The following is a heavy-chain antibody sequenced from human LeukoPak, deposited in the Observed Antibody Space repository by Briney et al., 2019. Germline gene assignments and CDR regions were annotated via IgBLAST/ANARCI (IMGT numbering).Heavy chain of an antibody. CDR3: ARGGSSTRYYYYYMDV. CDR1: GFTFSSYW. CDR2: INSDGSST. J-gene: IGHJ6*03. Sequence: GGSLRLSCAASGFTFSSYWMHWVRQAPGKGLVWVSRINSDGSSTSYADSVKGRFTISRDNAKNTLYLQMNSLRAEDTAVYYCARGGSSTRYYYYYMDVWGKGTTVTISS. V-gene: IGHV3-74*01. D-gene: IGHD2-2*01.